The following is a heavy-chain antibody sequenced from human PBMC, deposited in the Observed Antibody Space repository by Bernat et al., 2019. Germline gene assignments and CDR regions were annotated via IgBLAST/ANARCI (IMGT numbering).Heavy chain of an antibody. CDR1: GFIFSSYS. Sequence: EVQLVESGGGLVKPGGSLRLSCAASGFIFSSYSMNWVRQAPGKGLEWVSSISSSSSYIYYADSVKGRFTISRDNAKNSLYLQMNSLRAEDTAVYYCARYLLGYYDSSGYHYYYYGMDVWGQGTTVTVSS. CDR2: ISSSSSYI. V-gene: IGHV3-21*01. CDR3: ARYLLGYYDSSGYHYYYYGMDV. J-gene: IGHJ6*02. D-gene: IGHD3-22*01.